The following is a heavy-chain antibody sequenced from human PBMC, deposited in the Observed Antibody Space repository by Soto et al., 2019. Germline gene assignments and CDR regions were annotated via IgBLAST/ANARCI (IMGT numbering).Heavy chain of an antibody. CDR1: GFTFGGSA. D-gene: IGHD6-19*01. Sequence: EGQLVESGGGLVQPGGSLKLSCAASGFTFGGSAMHWVRQASGKGLEWVGHIRSETNSYATAYAESVKGRFTISRDDSMNTAYLQMNSLKTEDTAVYFCTRQTDAVQWLVVPIDYNFDYWGQGTLVTVSS. CDR2: IRSETNSYAT. CDR3: TRQTDAVQWLVVPIDYNFDY. J-gene: IGHJ4*02. V-gene: IGHV3-73*02.